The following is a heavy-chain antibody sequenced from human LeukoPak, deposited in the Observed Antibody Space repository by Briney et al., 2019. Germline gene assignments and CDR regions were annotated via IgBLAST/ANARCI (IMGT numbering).Heavy chain of an antibody. CDR3: VSGILCSSTTCYHY. Sequence: SVKVSCKASGGTFSSYAISWVRQAPGQRLEWMGGIIPIFGTANYAQKFQGRVTMTEDTSTDTAYMELSSLRSEDTAVYYCVSGILCSSTTCYHYWGQGTLVTVSS. J-gene: IGHJ4*02. D-gene: IGHD2-2*01. CDR2: IIPIFGTA. CDR1: GGTFSSYA. V-gene: IGHV1-69*06.